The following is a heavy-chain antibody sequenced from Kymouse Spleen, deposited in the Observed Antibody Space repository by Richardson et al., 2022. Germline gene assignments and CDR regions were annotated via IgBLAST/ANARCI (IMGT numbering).Heavy chain of an antibody. V-gene: IGHV4-34*01. CDR2: INHSGST. Sequence: QVQLQQWGAGLLKPSETLSLTCAVYGGSFSGYYWSWIRQPPGKGLEWIGEINHSGSTNYNPSLKSRVTISVDTSKNQFSLKLSSVTAADTAVYYCARGSSNYWYFDLWGRGTLVTVSS. CDR1: GGSFSGYY. CDR3: ARGSSNYWYFDL. J-gene: IGHJ2*01. D-gene: IGHD4-11,IGHD4-11*01.